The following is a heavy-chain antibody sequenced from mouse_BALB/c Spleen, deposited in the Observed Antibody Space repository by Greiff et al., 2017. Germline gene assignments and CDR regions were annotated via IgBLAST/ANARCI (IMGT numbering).Heavy chain of an antibody. V-gene: IGHV1-59*01. CDR2: IDPSDSYT. CDR3: ARRDGNSAWFAY. D-gene: IGHD2-1*01. CDR1: GYTFTSYW. J-gene: IGHJ3*01. Sequence: VQLQQPGAELVKPGASVKMSCKASGYTFTSYWMHWVKQRPGQGLEWIGVIDPSDSYTSYNQKFKGKATLTVDTSSSTAYMQLSSLTSEDSAVYYCARRDGNSAWFAYWGQGTLVTVSA.